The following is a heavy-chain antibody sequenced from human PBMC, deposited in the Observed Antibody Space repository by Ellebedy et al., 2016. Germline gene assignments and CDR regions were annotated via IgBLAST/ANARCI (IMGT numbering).Heavy chain of an antibody. V-gene: IGHV3-21*01. CDR2: ITSRGDYI. D-gene: IGHD3-3*01. CDR1: GFTFNSYT. CDR3: ARDGSEWSRDY. J-gene: IGHJ4*02. Sequence: GGSLRLSXTASGFTFNSYTMNWVRQAPGKGLEWVSSITSRGDYIYYADSVKGRFTISRDNAKNSLFLQMNSLRVEDTAVYYCARDGSEWSRDYWGQGTLVTVSS.